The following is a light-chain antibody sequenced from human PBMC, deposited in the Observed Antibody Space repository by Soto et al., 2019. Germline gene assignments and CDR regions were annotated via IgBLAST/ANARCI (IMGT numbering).Light chain of an antibody. J-gene: IGKJ3*01. V-gene: IGKV1-5*01. CDR3: QQYNSYLFT. CDR1: QSISSW. CDR2: DPS. Sequence: DIQMTQSPSTLPASLGDRVTITCRSSQSISSWLASYQQNPGKAPHLLIYDPSTLESGVPSRFSGSGSGTEFTLTISSMLPDDFATYYCQQYNSYLFTFGPGTKVDIK.